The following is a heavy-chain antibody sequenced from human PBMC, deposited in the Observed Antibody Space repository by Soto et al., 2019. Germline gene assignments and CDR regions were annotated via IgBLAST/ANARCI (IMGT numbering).Heavy chain of an antibody. CDR2: IIPILGIA. D-gene: IGHD3-3*02. J-gene: IGHJ3*02. Sequence: SVKVSCKASGGTFSSYTISWVRQAPGQGLEWMGRIIPILGIANYAQKFQGRVTITADKSTSTAYMELSSLRSEDTAVYYCAREELEDAFDIWGQGTMVTVSS. CDR3: AREELEDAFDI. CDR1: GGTFSSYT. V-gene: IGHV1-69*04.